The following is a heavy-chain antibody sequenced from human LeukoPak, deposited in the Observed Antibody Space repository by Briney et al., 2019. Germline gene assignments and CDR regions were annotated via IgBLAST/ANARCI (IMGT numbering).Heavy chain of an antibody. CDR2: ISGRGDST. D-gene: IGHD3-10*01. CDR1: GFNFRSYA. V-gene: IGHV3-23*01. J-gene: IGHJ3*02. Sequence: PGGSLRLSCAASGFNFRSYAMTWVRQAPGKGLEWVSTISGRGDSTYYADSVKGRFTMSRDNSENTFYLQMNSLRAEDTAVYYCAKVYSRSFGDYISKTKDAFDIWGQGTMVTVSS. CDR3: AKVYSRSFGDYISKTKDAFDI.